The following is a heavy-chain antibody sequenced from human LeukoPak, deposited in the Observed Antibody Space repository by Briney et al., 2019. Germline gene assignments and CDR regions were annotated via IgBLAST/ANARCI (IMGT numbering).Heavy chain of an antibody. J-gene: IGHJ6*02. CDR1: GYTFTSYY. Sequence: ASVKVSCKASGYTFTSYYMHWVRQATGQGLEWMGWMNPNSGNTGYAQKFQGRVTMTRNTSISTAYMELSSLRSEDTAVYYCARGPVVTTRYYYYGMDVWGQGTTVTVSS. D-gene: IGHD4-23*01. CDR2: MNPNSGNT. V-gene: IGHV1-8*02. CDR3: ARGPVVTTRYYYYGMDV.